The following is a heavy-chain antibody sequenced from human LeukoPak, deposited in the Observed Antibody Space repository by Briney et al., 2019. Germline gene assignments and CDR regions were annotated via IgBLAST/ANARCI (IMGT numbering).Heavy chain of an antibody. J-gene: IGHJ3*02. CDR3: ARGYYYDSGPDAFDI. V-gene: IGHV3-30-3*01. CDR1: GFTFSSYA. CDR2: ISYDGSNK. Sequence: GGSLRLSCAASGFTFSSYAMHWVRQAPGKGLEWVAVISYDGSNKYYADSVKGRFTISRDNSKNTLYLQMNSLRAEDTAVYYCARGYYYDSGPDAFDIWGQGIMVTVSS. D-gene: IGHD3-22*01.